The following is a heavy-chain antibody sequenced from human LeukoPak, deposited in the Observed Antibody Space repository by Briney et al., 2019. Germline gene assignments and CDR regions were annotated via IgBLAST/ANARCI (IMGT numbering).Heavy chain of an antibody. V-gene: IGHV1-8*01. CDR1: GYTFTSYD. CDR3: EIYTGYDSF. CDR2: MSPYSGYT. D-gene: IGHD5-12*01. Sequence: GASVKVSCKASGYTFTSYDITWVRQAPGQGLEWKGWMSPYSGYTGYAQTFQGRVTLTRNTSVSKAFMELNSLTSADTAVYYCEIYTGYDSFWGQGTLVTVSS. J-gene: IGHJ4*02.